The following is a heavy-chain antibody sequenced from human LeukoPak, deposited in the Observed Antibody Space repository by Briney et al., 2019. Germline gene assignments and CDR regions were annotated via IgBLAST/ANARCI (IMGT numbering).Heavy chain of an antibody. CDR1: GFTFSTYW. V-gene: IGHV3-7*04. D-gene: IGHD1-26*01. CDR3: ARDANWSSDY. Sequence: GGSLRLSCAASGFTFSTYWMSWVRQAPGKGLEWVANINQDGGAKHYVDSVKGRFTISRDNAGNSLYLQMNSLRAEDTAVYYCARDANWSSDYWGQGTLVTVSS. CDR2: INQDGGAK. J-gene: IGHJ4*02.